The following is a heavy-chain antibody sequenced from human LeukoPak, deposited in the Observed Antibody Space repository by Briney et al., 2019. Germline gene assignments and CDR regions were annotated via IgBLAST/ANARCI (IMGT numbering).Heavy chain of an antibody. CDR2: IYPRDGST. V-gene: IGHV1-46*01. CDR3: ARDQEGFDY. J-gene: IGHJ4*02. CDR1: GYTFTSNY. Sequence: ASVKVSSKASGYTFTSNYIHWVRQAPGQGLEWMGMIYPRDGSTSYAQKFQGRVTVTRDTSTSTVHMELSGLRSEDTAVHYCARDQEGFDYWGQGTLVTVSS.